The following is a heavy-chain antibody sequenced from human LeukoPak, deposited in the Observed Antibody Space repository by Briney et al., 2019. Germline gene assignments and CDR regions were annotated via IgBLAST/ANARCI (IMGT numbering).Heavy chain of an antibody. CDR1: GFIFNIFP. CDR3: AKMRGQYYHSYYMDA. Sequence: GGPLTLSCAPSGFIFNIFPMIWPPQAPGRGLEGVSYGGSGGSTYYADSVKGRFTVSRDNSKSTLYLQMNSLTAEDTAVYYCAKMRGQYYHSYYMDAWGKGTTVTVSS. J-gene: IGHJ6*03. CDR2: GGSGGST. V-gene: IGHV3-23*01.